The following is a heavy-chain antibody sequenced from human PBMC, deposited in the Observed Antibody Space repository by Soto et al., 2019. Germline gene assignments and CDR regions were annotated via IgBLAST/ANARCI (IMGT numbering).Heavy chain of an antibody. V-gene: IGHV4-39*01. D-gene: IGHD4-17*01. CDR2: ICYSGST. Sequence: QLQLQESGPGLVKPSETLSLTCTVSGGSISSSSYYWGWIRQPPGKGLEWLGSICYSGSTYYNPSPKSLGTISLDTSNNQFSLKLSSVTAADTAVYYCARHWVHFWVTVTTSGDYFDYWGQGTLVTVSS. CDR3: ARHWVHFWVTVTTSGDYFDY. J-gene: IGHJ4*02. CDR1: GGSISSSSYY.